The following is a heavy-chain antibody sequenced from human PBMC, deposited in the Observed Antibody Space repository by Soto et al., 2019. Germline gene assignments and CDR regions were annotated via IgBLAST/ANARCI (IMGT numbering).Heavy chain of an antibody. Sequence: QVQLQESGPGLVKPSETLSLTCTVSGGSVSSGSYYWSWIRQPPGKGLEWIGYIYYSGSTNYNPSLKSRVNISVDTSKNQFSLKLSSVTAADTAVYYCARDRIDAFDIWGQGTMVTVSS. CDR3: ARDRIDAFDI. CDR1: GGSVSSGSYY. J-gene: IGHJ3*02. V-gene: IGHV4-61*01. CDR2: IYYSGST.